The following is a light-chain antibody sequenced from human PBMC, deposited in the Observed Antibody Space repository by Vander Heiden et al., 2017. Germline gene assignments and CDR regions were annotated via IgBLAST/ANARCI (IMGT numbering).Light chain of an antibody. Sequence: EIVFTHSPDTLSLSPGERATLSCRASQSVSSSYLAWYQQKPGQAPRLLIYGASSRATGIPDRFSGSGSGTDFTLTISRLEPEDFAVYYCQQYGSSPPYTFGQGTKLEIK. V-gene: IGKV3-20*01. CDR2: GAS. CDR3: QQYGSSPPYT. J-gene: IGKJ2*01. CDR1: QSVSSSY.